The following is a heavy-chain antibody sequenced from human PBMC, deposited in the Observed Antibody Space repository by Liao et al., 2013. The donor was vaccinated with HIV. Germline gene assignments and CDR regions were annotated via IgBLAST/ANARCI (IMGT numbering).Heavy chain of an antibody. CDR2: IYTSGST. J-gene: IGHJ4*02. V-gene: IGHV4-61*02. Sequence: QVQLQESGPGLVKPSQTLSLTCTVSGGSISSGSYYWSWIRQPAGKGLEWIGHIYTSGSTNYNPSLKSRVTISVDTSKNQFSLKLSSVTAADTAVYYCARDRNWGSAQLTLDYWGQGTLVTVSS. CDR1: GGSISSGSYY. CDR3: ARDRNWGSAQLTLDY. D-gene: IGHD7-27*01.